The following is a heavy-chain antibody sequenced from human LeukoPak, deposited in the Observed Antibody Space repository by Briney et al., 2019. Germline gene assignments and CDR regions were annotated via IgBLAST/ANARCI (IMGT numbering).Heavy chain of an antibody. D-gene: IGHD2-2*01. Sequence: SETLSLTCAVYGGSFSGYYWSWIRQPPGKGLEWIGSMHHSGSTFYNPSLKSRVTISVDTSKNQFSLRLSSVTAADTAVYYCARYGVWDIVVVPAAHFDYWGQGTLVTVSS. CDR2: MHHSGST. CDR1: GGSFSGYY. V-gene: IGHV4-34*01. CDR3: ARYGVWDIVVVPAAHFDY. J-gene: IGHJ4*02.